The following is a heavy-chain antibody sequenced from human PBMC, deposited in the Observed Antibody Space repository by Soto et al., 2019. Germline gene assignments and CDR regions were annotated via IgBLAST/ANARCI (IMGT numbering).Heavy chain of an antibody. D-gene: IGHD1-7*01. Sequence: QVQLQESGPGLVKPSQTLSLTCTVSGGSISGDGYYWTWIRQHPGKGLEWIGYIYDTGTTRYNPSLERRGSISGDTSKNQFSLTLSSVTGADTAMYYCARGGVRTTFPHWGQGTLVTVSS. J-gene: IGHJ4*02. CDR1: GGSISGDGYY. V-gene: IGHV4-31*03. CDR2: IYDTGTT. CDR3: ARGGVRTTFPH.